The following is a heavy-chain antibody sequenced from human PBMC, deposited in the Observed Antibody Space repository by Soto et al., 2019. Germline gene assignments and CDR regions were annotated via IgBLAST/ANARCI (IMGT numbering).Heavy chain of an antibody. CDR1: GFTFSSHA. CDR3: VKKGSGGNWFDP. J-gene: IGHJ5*02. V-gene: IGHV3-23*04. Sequence: EVQLVESGGGLVQRGGSLRLSCAASGFTFSSHAMSWVRQPPAKGLEWVSASGSSGATYYADSVKGRFIISRDNSKNTLYLEMNSLNPEDTGAYYCVKKGSGGNWFDPWGQGTLVTVS. CDR2: SGSSGAT. D-gene: IGHD3-16*01.